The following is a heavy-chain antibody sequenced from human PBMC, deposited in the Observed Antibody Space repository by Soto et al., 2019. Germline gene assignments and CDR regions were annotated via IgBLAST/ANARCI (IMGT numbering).Heavy chain of an antibody. CDR3: ARQGFGPLHGLVDV. Sequence: QVQLQESGPGLVKPSETLSLSCTVSGGSISSYYWSWFRQSPGKRMEWIGYVHHSWGSSYNPSLQSRVAISLATSKQQFSLKVTSVTATDSAVYYCARQGFGPLHGLVDVWGQGTTVTVSS. V-gene: IGHV4-59*08. D-gene: IGHD3-10*01. J-gene: IGHJ6*02. CDR1: GGSISSYY. CDR2: VHHSWGS.